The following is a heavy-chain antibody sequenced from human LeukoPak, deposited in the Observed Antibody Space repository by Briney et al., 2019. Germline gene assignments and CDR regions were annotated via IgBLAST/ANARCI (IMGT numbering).Heavy chain of an antibody. CDR1: GGSFSGYY. CDR3: ARGRRITMVRGVIPPAFDI. CDR2: INHSGST. J-gene: IGHJ3*02. V-gene: IGHV4-34*01. D-gene: IGHD3-10*01. Sequence: SETLSLTCAVYGGSFSGYYWSWIRQPPGKGLEWIGEINHSGSTNYNPSLKSRVTISVDTSKNQFSLKLSSVTAADTAMYYCARGRRITMVRGVIPPAFDIWGQGTMVTVSS.